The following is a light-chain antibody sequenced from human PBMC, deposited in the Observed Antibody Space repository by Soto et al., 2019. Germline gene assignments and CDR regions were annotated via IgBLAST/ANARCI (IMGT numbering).Light chain of an antibody. Sequence: DIQMTQSPSTLSASVGDRVTITCRASQSISNWLAWYQQKPGKAPKLLIYMASTLETGVPSRFSGSGFGAEFTLTISSLQPEDFATYYCQQYKSFPWTFGQGTKVEIK. CDR3: QQYKSFPWT. CDR1: QSISNW. CDR2: MAS. V-gene: IGKV1-5*03. J-gene: IGKJ1*01.